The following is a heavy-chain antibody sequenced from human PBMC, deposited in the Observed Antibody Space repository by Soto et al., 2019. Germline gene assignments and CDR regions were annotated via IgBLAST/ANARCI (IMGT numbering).Heavy chain of an antibody. D-gene: IGHD2-15*01. CDR2: IDPRDSYT. J-gene: IGHJ5*02. CDR1: GYIFKDYW. V-gene: IGHV5-10-1*01. CDR3: VSQYMVAARNSPYYLDL. Sequence: GPSLKISCKRCGYIFKDYWIAWVRQKPGKGLEWMGRIDPRDSYTNYSPSFQGHVTISIDKSINTAYLQWSSLKASDTAIYYCVSQYMVAARNSPYYLDLWGQGILVTVSS.